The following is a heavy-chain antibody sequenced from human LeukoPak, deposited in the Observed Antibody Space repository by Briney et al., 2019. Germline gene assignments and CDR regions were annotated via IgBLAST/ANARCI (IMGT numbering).Heavy chain of an antibody. D-gene: IGHD2-15*01. CDR3: ARGRGYYDY. J-gene: IGHJ4*02. Sequence: ASVKVSCKASGYTFTNYGISWVRQAPGQGLEWMGGIIPIFGTANYAQKFQGRVTITTDESTSTAYMELSSLRSEDTAVYYCARGRGYYDYWGQGTLVTVSS. CDR2: IIPIFGTA. V-gene: IGHV1-69*05. CDR1: GYTFTNYG.